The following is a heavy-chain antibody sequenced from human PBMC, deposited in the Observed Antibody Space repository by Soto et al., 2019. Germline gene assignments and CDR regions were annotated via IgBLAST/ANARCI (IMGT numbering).Heavy chain of an antibody. J-gene: IGHJ4*02. CDR2: IDPSDSQT. CDR1: GYSFAGYW. V-gene: IGHV5-10-1*01. Sequence: GESLKISCKGSGYSFAGYWITWVRQKPGKGLEWMGRIDPSDSQTYYSPSFRGHVTISATKSITTVFLQWSSLRASDTAMYYCARQIYDSDNGPNFQYYFDSWGQGTPVTVSS. CDR3: ARQIYDSDNGPNFQYYFDS. D-gene: IGHD3-22*01.